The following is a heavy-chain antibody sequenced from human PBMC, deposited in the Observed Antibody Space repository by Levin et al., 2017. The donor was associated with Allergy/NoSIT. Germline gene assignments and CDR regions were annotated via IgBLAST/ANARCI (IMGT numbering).Heavy chain of an antibody. Sequence: GASVKVSCKASGGALSNFAISWVRQAPGQGLEWMGGIIPIFGTTNYAQKFQGRVTVTADESTNTANMELGSLSSEDTAVYFCERSPYYYSSSGLNWFDPWVQGTLVTVSS. D-gene: IGHD3-22*01. V-gene: IGHV1-69*13. CDR2: IIPIFGTT. CDR1: GGALSNFA. CDR3: ERSPYYYSSSGLNWFDP. J-gene: IGHJ5*02.